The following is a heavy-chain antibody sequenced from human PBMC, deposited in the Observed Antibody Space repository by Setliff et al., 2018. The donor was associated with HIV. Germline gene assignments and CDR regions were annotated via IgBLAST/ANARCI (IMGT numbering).Heavy chain of an antibody. CDR1: GFTFSSYS. J-gene: IGHJ6*03. CDR2: ISSSSTSI. Sequence: TGGSLRLSCAASGFTFSSYSMNWVRQAPGKGLEWVSSISSSSTSIYYADSVKGRFTISRDNAKNSLYLQMSSLRAEDTAVYYCTRDYPFDWNSVMDVWGKGTTVTVSS. D-gene: IGHD1-7*01. CDR3: TRDYPFDWNSVMDV. V-gene: IGHV3-21*01.